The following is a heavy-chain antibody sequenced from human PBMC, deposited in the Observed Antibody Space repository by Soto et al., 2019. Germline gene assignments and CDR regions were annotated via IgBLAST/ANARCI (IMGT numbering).Heavy chain of an antibody. Sequence: QVQLVESGGGVVQPGRSLRLSCAASGFTFSSYAMQWVRQAPGKGLEWVAVISYDGSNKYYADSVKGRFTISRDNSKNTLYLQMNSLRAEDTAVYYCARSIAVAGTERLDALDIWGQGTMVTVSS. J-gene: IGHJ3*02. CDR3: ARSIAVAGTERLDALDI. D-gene: IGHD6-19*01. CDR2: ISYDGSNK. V-gene: IGHV3-30-3*01. CDR1: GFTFSSYA.